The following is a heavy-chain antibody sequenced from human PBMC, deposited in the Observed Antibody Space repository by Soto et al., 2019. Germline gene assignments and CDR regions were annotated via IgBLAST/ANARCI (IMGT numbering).Heavy chain of an antibody. J-gene: IGHJ4*02. D-gene: IGHD1-26*01. Sequence: QVQLVQSGAEVKKPGASVKVSCKASGYTFTTYYMHWVRQAPGQGLEWMGIISPDGGRTRYAQKFQGRVTITRDTSTSTAYMELSSLRSEDTAVYYCATRAPAHYWGQGTLVTVSS. V-gene: IGHV1-46*01. CDR3: ATRAPAHY. CDR2: ISPDGGRT. CDR1: GYTFTTYY.